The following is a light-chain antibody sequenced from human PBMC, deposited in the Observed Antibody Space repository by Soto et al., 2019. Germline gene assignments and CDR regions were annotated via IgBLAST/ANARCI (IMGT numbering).Light chain of an antibody. J-gene: IGLJ2*01. CDR1: SGHSSYA. V-gene: IGLV4-69*01. CDR3: QTWGTGIVV. Sequence: QLVLTQSPSASASLGASVKLTSTLSSGHSSYAIAWHQQQPEKGPRYLMKLNSDGSHSKGDGIPDRFSGSNSGAERYLTISSLQSEDEADYYCQTWGTGIVVFGGGTKLTVL. CDR2: LNSDGSH.